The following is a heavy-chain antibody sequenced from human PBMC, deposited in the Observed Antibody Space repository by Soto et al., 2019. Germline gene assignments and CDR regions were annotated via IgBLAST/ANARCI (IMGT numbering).Heavy chain of an antibody. V-gene: IGHV1-69*13. Sequence: SVKVSCKASGGTFSSYAISWLRQAPGQGLEWMGGIIPIFGTANYAQKFQGRVTITADESTSTAYMELSSLRSEDTAVYYCARARRLAYCGGDCYPPGWFDPWGQGTLVTVSS. CDR3: ARARRLAYCGGDCYPPGWFDP. CDR1: GGTFSSYA. D-gene: IGHD2-21*02. CDR2: IIPIFGTA. J-gene: IGHJ5*02.